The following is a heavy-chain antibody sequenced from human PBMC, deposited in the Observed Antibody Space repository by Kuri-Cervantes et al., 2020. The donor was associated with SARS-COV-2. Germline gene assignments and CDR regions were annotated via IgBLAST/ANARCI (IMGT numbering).Heavy chain of an antibody. D-gene: IGHD5-12*01. J-gene: IGHJ3*02. Sequence: ASVKVSCKASGYTFTGYYMHWVRQAPGQGLEWMGWINPNSGGTNYAQKFQGRVTMTRDTSISTGYMELSRLRSDDTAVYYCARGRGIQWDAFDIWGQGTMVTVSS. CDR3: ARGRGIQWDAFDI. V-gene: IGHV1-2*02. CDR2: INPNSGGT. CDR1: GYTFTGYY.